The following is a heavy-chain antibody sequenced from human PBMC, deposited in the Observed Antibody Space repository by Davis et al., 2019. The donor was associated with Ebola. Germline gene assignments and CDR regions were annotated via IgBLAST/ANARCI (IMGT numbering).Heavy chain of an antibody. Sequence: PSETLSLTCTVSGGSISSYYWGWIRQPPGKGLEWIGSIYYSGSTYYNPSLKSRVTISVDTSKNQFSLKLSSVTAADTAVYYCARAPYSGSYYSYWGQGTLVTVSS. D-gene: IGHD1-26*01. J-gene: IGHJ4*02. CDR1: GGSISSYY. CDR3: ARAPYSGSYYSY. CDR2: IYYSGST. V-gene: IGHV4-39*07.